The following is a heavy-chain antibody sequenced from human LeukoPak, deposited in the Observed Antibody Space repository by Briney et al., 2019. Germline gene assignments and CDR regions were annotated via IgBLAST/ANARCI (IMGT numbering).Heavy chain of an antibody. CDR1: GGSISSYY. J-gene: IGHJ6*04. Sequence: SETLSLTCAVSGGSISSYYWSWIRQPPGTGPEWIGYIYYTGSTNYNPSLKSRVPISLDSSTNQFSLNLTSLTAADTGVYYCARLPTTKIGVGTYYYYGMDVWGKGTTVTVSS. D-gene: IGHD1-14*01. V-gene: IGHV4-59*12. CDR2: IYYTGST. CDR3: ARLPTTKIGVGTYYYYGMDV.